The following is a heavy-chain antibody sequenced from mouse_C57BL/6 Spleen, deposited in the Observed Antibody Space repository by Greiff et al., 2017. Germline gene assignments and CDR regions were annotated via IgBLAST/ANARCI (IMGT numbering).Heavy chain of an antibody. CDR3: ARPGTYFGNYTDY. V-gene: IGHV1-82*01. CDR2: IYPGDGDT. J-gene: IGHJ2*01. CDR1: GYAFSSSW. D-gene: IGHD2-10*01. Sequence: QVQLQQSGPELVKPGASVKISCKASGYAFSSSWMNWVKQRPGKGLEWIGRIYPGDGDTNYNGKFKGKATLTADKSSSTAYMQLSSLTSEDSAVYFCARPGTYFGNYTDYWGQGTTLTVSS.